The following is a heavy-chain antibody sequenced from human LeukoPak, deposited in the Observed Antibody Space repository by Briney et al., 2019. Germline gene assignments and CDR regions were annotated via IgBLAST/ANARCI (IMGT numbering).Heavy chain of an antibody. CDR2: LWYDGVNT. CDR1: GFSTSTYV. Sequence: GGSLRPSCATSGFSTSTYVMHWVRQAPGKGLEWVGVLWYDGVNTYYADSVKGRFPISRDNSKNTLYLKINSLRAEDAAVYYCARAQDSSRWYLDSWGQGSLVTVSS. J-gene: IGHJ4*02. V-gene: IGHV3-33*01. CDR3: ARAQDSSRWYLDS. D-gene: IGHD6-13*01.